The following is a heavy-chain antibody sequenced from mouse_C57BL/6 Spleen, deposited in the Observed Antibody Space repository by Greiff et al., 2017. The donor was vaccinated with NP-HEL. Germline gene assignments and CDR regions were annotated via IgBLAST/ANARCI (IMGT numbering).Heavy chain of an antibody. Sequence: VQLQQPGAELVRPGSSVKLSCKASGYTFTSYWMHWVKQRPIQGLEWIGNIDPSDSETHYNQKFKDKATLTVDKSSSTAYMQLSSLTSEDSAVYYCARRGGGSGSFAYWGQGTLVTVSA. D-gene: IGHD3-2*02. V-gene: IGHV1-52*01. CDR2: IDPSDSET. CDR1: GYTFTSYW. J-gene: IGHJ3*01. CDR3: ARRGGGSGSFAY.